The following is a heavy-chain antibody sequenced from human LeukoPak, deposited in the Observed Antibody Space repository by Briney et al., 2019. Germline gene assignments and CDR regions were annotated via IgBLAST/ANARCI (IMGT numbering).Heavy chain of an antibody. D-gene: IGHD6-13*01. Sequence: GESLKISCKGSGYSFSSYWIAWVRQMPGQGLEWMGIIYPGDSDTRYSPSFQGQVTFSVDASISTAYLQLSGLRASDTAIYYCVRFGLTSSLDYWGQGTLVTVSS. CDR3: VRFGLTSSLDY. J-gene: IGHJ4*02. CDR2: IYPGDSDT. CDR1: GYSFSSYW. V-gene: IGHV5-51*01.